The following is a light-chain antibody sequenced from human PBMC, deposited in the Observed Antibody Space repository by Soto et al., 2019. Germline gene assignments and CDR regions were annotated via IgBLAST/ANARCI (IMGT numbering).Light chain of an antibody. Sequence: SYELTQPPSGSVAPGKTASISCVGNNIGSKGVHWYQQKPGQAPVLVIYSDTDLPPVIPERFSGSNSANLATLTISRVEAGDEADYYCQVWDSGSAHVVFGGGTKRTVL. J-gene: IGLJ2*01. CDR2: SDT. CDR1: NIGSKG. V-gene: IGLV3-21*04. CDR3: QVWDSGSAHVV.